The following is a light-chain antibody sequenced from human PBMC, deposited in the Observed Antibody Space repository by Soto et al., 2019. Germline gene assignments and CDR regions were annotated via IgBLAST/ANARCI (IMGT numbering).Light chain of an antibody. V-gene: IGLV1-51*01. CDR2: DNI. CDR3: SSYTTDTIWV. J-gene: IGLJ3*02. CDR1: TSNIGTNY. Sequence: QSVLTQPPSVSAAPGQKVTISCSGGTSNIGTNYVSWYQHFPGTAPKLLIYDNIERPAGMPDRFSGSKSANTASLTISGLQSEDEATYYCSSYTTDTIWVFGGGTKLTVL.